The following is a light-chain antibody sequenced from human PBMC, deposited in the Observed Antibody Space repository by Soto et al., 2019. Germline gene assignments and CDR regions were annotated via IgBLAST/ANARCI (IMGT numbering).Light chain of an antibody. V-gene: IGKV3-15*01. CDR1: QSVTNN. CDR2: GVS. Sequence: EIVMTQSPATLSVSPGERATLSCRASQSVTNNLAWYQQKPGQAPRLLIYGVSTRATGIPARFSGSGSGTEFTLTISSLQSEDFAVYYCQQYNNWPWTFGHGTKVEIK. CDR3: QQYNNWPWT. J-gene: IGKJ1*01.